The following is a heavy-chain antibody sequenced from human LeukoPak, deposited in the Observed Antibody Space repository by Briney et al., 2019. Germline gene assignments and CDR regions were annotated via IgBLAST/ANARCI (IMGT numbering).Heavy chain of an antibody. V-gene: IGHV3-20*04. CDR2: INWEGDRT. D-gene: IGHD6-13*01. J-gene: IGHJ3*02. Sequence: PGGSLRLSCAASGFSLDDYGMVWVRQAPGKGLEWVSGINWEGDRTGYADSVKGRFTISRDNAKNSLYLQMNSLRAEGTALYYCVRPRYSSSWYDDAFDIWGQGTMVTVS. CDR1: GFSLDDYG. CDR3: VRPRYSSSWYDDAFDI.